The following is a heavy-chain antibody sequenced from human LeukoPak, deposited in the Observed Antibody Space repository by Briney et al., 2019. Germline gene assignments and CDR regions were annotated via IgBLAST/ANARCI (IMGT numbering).Heavy chain of an antibody. D-gene: IGHD6-13*01. J-gene: IGHJ4*02. Sequence: SVKVSSKASGGTFSSYAISWVRQAPGQGLEWMGRIIPILGIANYAQKFQGRVTITADKSTSTAYMELSSLRSEDTAVYYCAREWQQLAFDYWGQGTLVTVSS. V-gene: IGHV1-69*04. CDR2: IIPILGIA. CDR3: AREWQQLAFDY. CDR1: GGTFSSYA.